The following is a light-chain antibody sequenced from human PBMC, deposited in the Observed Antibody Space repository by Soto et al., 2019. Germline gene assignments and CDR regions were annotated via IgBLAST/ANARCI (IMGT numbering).Light chain of an antibody. CDR1: QSVSSSY. CDR2: VAS. CDR3: HLYGSSPPRT. J-gene: IGKJ2*01. Sequence: EIVLTQSPGTLSLSPGERATLSCRASQSVSSSYLAWYQQTPGQAPRLLINVASSRATGIPDRFIGSGSGTDFTLTISRREPEDVAVYYCHLYGSSPPRTFGQGTELEI. V-gene: IGKV3-20*01.